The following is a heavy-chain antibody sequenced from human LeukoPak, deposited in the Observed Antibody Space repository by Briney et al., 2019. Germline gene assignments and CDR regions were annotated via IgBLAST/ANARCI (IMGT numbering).Heavy chain of an antibody. CDR2: IYSGGST. J-gene: IGHJ6*02. CDR3: ARDQYDSSGYYYYGKDV. V-gene: IGHV3-53*01. D-gene: IGHD3-22*01. CDR1: RFTVSSNY. Sequence: GGSLRLSCAASRFTVSSNYMSWVRQAPGKGLEWVSVIYSGGSTYYADSVKGRFTISRDNSKNTLYLQMNSLRAEDTAVYYCARDQYDSSGYYYYGKDVWGQGTTVTVPS.